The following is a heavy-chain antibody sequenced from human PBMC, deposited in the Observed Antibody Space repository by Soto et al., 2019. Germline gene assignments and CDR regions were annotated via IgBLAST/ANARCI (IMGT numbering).Heavy chain of an antibody. CDR2: ISPSGDNT. D-gene: IGHD3-3*01. CDR3: ADGGEWSFNFEY. Sequence: GGSLRLSCAASRFTFSRYPMSWVRQAPGKGLEWVSAISPSGDNTYYADSVKGQFTISRDNSKNTLYLQMNNMRAEDTAVYYCADGGEWSFNFEYWGQGTQVTVSS. J-gene: IGHJ4*02. CDR1: RFTFSRYP. V-gene: IGHV3-23*01.